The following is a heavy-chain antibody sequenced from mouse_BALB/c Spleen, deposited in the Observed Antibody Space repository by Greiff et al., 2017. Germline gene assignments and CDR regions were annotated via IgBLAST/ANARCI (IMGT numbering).Heavy chain of an antibody. J-gene: IGHJ2*01. V-gene: IGHV5-6-4*01. CDR1: GFTFSSYT. Sequence: EVHLVESGGGLVKPGGSLKLSCAASGFTFSSYTMSWVRQTPEKRLEWVAPISRGGGNTYYPDSVKGRFTISGDNAKNNLYLQMSSLKSEDTAMYYCARENYGSSYGFDYWGQGTTLTVSS. D-gene: IGHD1-1*01. CDR3: ARENYGSSYGFDY. CDR2: ISRGGGNT.